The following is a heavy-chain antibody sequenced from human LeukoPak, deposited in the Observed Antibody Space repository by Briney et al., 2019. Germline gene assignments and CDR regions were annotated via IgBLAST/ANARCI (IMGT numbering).Heavy chain of an antibody. J-gene: IGHJ4*02. CDR3: ASYCSGGSCFDY. Sequence: GGSLRLSCAASGFTFSSYAMSWVRQAPGKGLEWVSAISGSGGSTYYADSAKGRFTISRDNAKNSLYLQMNSLRAEDTAVYYCASYCSGGSCFDYWGQGTLVTVSS. D-gene: IGHD2-15*01. CDR1: GFTFSSYA. CDR2: ISGSGGST. V-gene: IGHV3-23*01.